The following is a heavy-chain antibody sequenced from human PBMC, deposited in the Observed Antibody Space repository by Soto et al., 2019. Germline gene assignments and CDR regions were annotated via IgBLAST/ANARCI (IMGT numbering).Heavy chain of an antibody. CDR3: STGIAESGILTHDY. V-gene: IGHV3-23*01. J-gene: IGHJ4*02. CDR2: ISGSGANT. CDR1: GFAFSTLA. D-gene: IGHD6-19*01. Sequence: EVRLLESGGALVQPGGSLRLSCTASGFAFSTLAMSWVRQAPGKGLEWVSAISGSGANTYYADSVKGRLTISRDNSKSTVYLQMNSLRAEDTALYYCSTGIAESGILTHDYWGQGTVVTVSS.